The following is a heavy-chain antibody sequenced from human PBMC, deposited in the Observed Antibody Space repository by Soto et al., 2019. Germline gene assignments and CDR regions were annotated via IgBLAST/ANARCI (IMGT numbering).Heavy chain of an antibody. CDR1: GGSISSSNW. CDR3: ARVYDFWSGTIDY. D-gene: IGHD3-3*01. J-gene: IGHJ4*02. V-gene: IGHV4-4*02. CDR2: IYHSGST. Sequence: SETLSLTCAVSGGSISSSNWWSWVRQPPGKGLEWIGEIYHSGSTNYNPSLKSRVTISVDKSKNQFSLKLSSVTAADTAVYYCARVYDFWSGTIDYWGQGTLVTVSS.